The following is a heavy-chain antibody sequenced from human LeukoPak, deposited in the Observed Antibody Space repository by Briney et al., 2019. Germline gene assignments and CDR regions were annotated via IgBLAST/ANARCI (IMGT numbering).Heavy chain of an antibody. CDR1: GFTFSSPW. Sequence: GGALRLSCAASGFTFSSPWMHWVRQAPGKGLVWVSRISSDGSSTSYADSVQGRFTISRDNGMNTLYLQMNSLRAEDTAVYYCARTIPYYCGMDVWGQGAAVTVSS. CDR2: ISSDGSST. D-gene: IGHD3-9*01. V-gene: IGHV3-74*01. CDR3: ARTIPYYCGMDV. J-gene: IGHJ6*02.